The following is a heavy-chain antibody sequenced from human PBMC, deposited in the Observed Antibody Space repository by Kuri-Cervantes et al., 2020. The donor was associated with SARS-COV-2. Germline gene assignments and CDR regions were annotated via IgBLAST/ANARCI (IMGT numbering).Heavy chain of an antibody. CDR1: GASITHNY. CDR3: ARTHYATLLDI. V-gene: IGHV4-59*13. Sequence: GSLRLSCTVSGASITHNYWSWMRRPPGKGLEWIGYVHNSGSTSFSPSLRSRVTMSIDTSMSKFSLELGSVTAADTAVYYCARTHYATLLDIWGQGTMVTVSS. CDR2: VHNSGST. D-gene: IGHD2-2*01. J-gene: IGHJ3*02.